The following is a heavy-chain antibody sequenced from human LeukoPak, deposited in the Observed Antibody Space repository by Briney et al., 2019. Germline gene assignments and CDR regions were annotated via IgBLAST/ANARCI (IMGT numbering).Heavy chain of an antibody. CDR2: INHSGST. CDR3: ARTVQYCSGGSCYSWYLLADNWFDP. CDR1: GGSFSGYY. Sequence: PSETLSLTCAVYGGSFSGYYWSWIRQPPGKGLEWIGEINHSGSTNYNPSLKSRVTISVDTSKNKLSLKLSSVTAADTAVYYCARTVQYCSGGSCYSWYLLADNWFDPWGQGTLVTVSS. J-gene: IGHJ5*02. D-gene: IGHD2-15*01. V-gene: IGHV4-34*01.